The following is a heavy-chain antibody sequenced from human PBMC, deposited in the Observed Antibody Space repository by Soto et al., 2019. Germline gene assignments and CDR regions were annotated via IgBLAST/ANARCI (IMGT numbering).Heavy chain of an antibody. CDR3: AKDTSSSSFNFAY. Sequence: EVQLLESGGGLVQPGGSLRLSCAASGFTFSSYAMSWVRQAPGKGLEWVSAISGSGGSTYYEDYVKGRFNISRDNYKNTLYLQMNSLRAEDTAVYYCAKDTSSSSFNFAYWGPGTLVTVSS. J-gene: IGHJ4*02. V-gene: IGHV3-23*01. CDR2: ISGSGGST. CDR1: GFTFSSYA. D-gene: IGHD6-6*01.